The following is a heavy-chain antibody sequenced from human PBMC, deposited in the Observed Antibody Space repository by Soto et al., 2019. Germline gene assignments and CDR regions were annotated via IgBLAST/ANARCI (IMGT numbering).Heavy chain of an antibody. Sequence: PGGSLRLSCAASGFTFSSYGMHWVRQAPGKGLEWVAVIWYDGSNKYYADSVKGRFTISRDNSKNTLYLQMNSLRAEDTAVYYCARAGITMMGIDYWGQGTLVTVSS. D-gene: IGHD3-22*01. CDR2: IWYDGSNK. V-gene: IGHV3-33*01. CDR1: GFTFSSYG. J-gene: IGHJ4*02. CDR3: ARAGITMMGIDY.